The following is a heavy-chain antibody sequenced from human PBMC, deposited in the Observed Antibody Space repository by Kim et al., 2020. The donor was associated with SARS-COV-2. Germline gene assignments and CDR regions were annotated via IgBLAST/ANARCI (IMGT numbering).Heavy chain of an antibody. CDR1: VGSLSGYH. CDR2: INHSGAT. V-gene: IGHV4-34*01. Sequence: SETLSLTCAVYVGSLSGYHWTWVRQPPGKGLEWIGEINHSGATNYNPSLRSRIAISIDTSKNQFSLKLNSVTAADTSVYFCARGWAGVVPSPILGIGPHYDYYAMDVWGRGTTVRVSS. D-gene: IGHD7-27*01. CDR3: ARGWAGVVPSPILGIGPHYDYYAMDV. J-gene: IGHJ6*02.